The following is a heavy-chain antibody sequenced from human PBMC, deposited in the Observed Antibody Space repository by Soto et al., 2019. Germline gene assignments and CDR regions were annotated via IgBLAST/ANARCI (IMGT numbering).Heavy chain of an antibody. J-gene: IGHJ6*02. D-gene: IGHD5-18*01. CDR3: ARPLYSYGPMDV. V-gene: IGHV4-59*01. CDR1: GASISRYY. Sequence: PSETLSLTCTVSGASISRYYWSWIRQSPGKGLEWIGYLYNTGSTIYNPSLKSRVTISVDTSKNQFSLKMNSVTAADTAVYYCARPLYSYGPMDVWGQGTTVTVSS. CDR2: LYNTGST.